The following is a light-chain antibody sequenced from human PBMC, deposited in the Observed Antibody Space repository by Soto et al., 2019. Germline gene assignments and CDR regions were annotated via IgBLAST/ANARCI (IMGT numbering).Light chain of an antibody. J-gene: IGKJ5*01. CDR3: QHRAIWPVS. CDR2: GAS. Sequence: VFTQSPGTLSLSPGERATLSCRASQSVSSSYLAWYQQKPGQAPRLLIYGASSRATGIPDRFSGSGSGTDFTLTISCLQSEDFATYYCQHRAIWPVSFGQGTRLEIK. V-gene: IGKV3D-20*02. CDR1: QSVSSSY.